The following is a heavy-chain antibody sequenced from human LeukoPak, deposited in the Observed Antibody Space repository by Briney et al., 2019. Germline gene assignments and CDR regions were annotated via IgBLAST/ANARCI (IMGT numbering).Heavy chain of an antibody. CDR2: ISAYNGNT. CDR1: GYTFTSYG. D-gene: IGHD3-3*01. Sequence: ASVKVSCKASGYTFTSYGISWVRQAPGQGLEWMGWISAYNGNTNYAQKLQGRVTMTTDTSTSTAYMELRSLRSDDTAVHYCARDSLTIFGVGLNWFDPWGQGTLVTVSS. J-gene: IGHJ5*02. V-gene: IGHV1-18*01. CDR3: ARDSLTIFGVGLNWFDP.